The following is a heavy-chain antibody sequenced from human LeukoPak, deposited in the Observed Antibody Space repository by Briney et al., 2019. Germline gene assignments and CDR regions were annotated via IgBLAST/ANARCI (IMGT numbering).Heavy chain of an antibody. J-gene: IGHJ4*02. Sequence: GGSLRLSCAASGFTFSSYWMHWVRQAPGKGLVWVSRINSDGSSTSYADSVKGRFTISRDNAKNTLYLQMNSLRAEDTAVYYCARARRDCSGGTCFSYYFDNWGQGTLVTVSP. CDR1: GFTFSSYW. V-gene: IGHV3-74*01. CDR3: ARARRDCSGGTCFSYYFDN. CDR2: INSDGSST. D-gene: IGHD2-15*01.